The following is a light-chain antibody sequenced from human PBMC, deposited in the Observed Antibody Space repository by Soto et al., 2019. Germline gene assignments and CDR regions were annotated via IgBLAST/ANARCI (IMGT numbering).Light chain of an antibody. J-gene: IGKJ5*01. CDR2: GAS. Sequence: EIVMTQSPATLSVSPGEGVTLSCRASQSVSSNLAWYQQRPGQAPRLLIYGASTRATGIPARFSGSGSGTEFTLTISSLQPEDFATYFCQQTYTTPITFGQGTRLEIK. CDR1: QSVSSN. CDR3: QQTYTTPIT. V-gene: IGKV3-15*01.